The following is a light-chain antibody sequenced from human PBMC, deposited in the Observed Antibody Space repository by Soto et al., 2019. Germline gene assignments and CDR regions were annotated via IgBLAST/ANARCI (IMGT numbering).Light chain of an antibody. CDR2: AAS. CDR3: QQSYNTPQYT. J-gene: IGKJ2*01. Sequence: DIPMTQSPSSLSASVGDRVTITCRASQSISTYLNWYQQKPGKAPKLLIYAASSLQSGVPSRCSGRGSGPDFTLSLSSLQPEDFATYYCQQSYNTPQYTFGQGTKLEIK. V-gene: IGKV1-39*01. CDR1: QSISTY.